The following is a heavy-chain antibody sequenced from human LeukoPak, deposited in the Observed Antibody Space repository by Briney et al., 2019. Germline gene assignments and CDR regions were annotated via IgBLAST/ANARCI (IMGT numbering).Heavy chain of an antibody. J-gene: IGHJ4*02. CDR1: GGSISSYY. V-gene: IGHV4-4*07. D-gene: IGHD3-16*02. CDR2: IYTSGST. CDR3: AREDYDYIWGSYRLPLFDY. Sequence: PSETLSLTCTVSGGSISSYYWSWIRQPAGKGLEWIGRIYTSGSTNYNPSLKSRVTMSVDTSKNQFSLKLSSVTAADTAVYYCAREDYDYIWGSYRLPLFDYWGQGTLVTVSS.